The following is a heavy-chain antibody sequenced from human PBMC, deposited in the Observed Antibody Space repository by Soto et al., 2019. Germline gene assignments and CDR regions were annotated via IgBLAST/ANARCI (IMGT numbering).Heavy chain of an antibody. D-gene: IGHD3-10*01. CDR2: IIPLFGTT. Sequence: QVQLVQSGTEVKKPGSSAKVSCKASGGTFSNYVISWVRQAPGQGLEWMGGIIPLFGTTDYAKKFQGRIAITADESMTTVYMYLSSLRFDDTAVYFCEIDVGSGEWSVVWGQGTTVIVSS. CDR3: EIDVGSGEWSVV. J-gene: IGHJ6*02. CDR1: GGTFSNYV. V-gene: IGHV1-69*01.